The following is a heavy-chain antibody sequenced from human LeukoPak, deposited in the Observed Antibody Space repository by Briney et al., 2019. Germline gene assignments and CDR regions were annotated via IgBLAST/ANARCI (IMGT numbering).Heavy chain of an antibody. CDR1: GFTFSSYS. V-gene: IGHV3-21*01. J-gene: IGHJ4*02. CDR3: AIDPSGAVAGNY. Sequence: CAXSGFTFSSYSXNWVRQAPGKGLXWVSSISSSSSYIYYAGSVKGRFTISRDNAKNSLYLQMNSLRAEDTAVYYCAIDPSGAVAGNYWGQGTLVTVSS. D-gene: IGHD6-19*01. CDR2: ISSSSSYI.